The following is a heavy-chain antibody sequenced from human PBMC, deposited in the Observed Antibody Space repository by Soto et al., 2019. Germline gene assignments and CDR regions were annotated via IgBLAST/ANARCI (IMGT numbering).Heavy chain of an antibody. Sequence: QVQLVQSGAEVKKPGSSVKVSCKASGGTFSSYAISWVRQAPGQGLEWIGGIIPIFGTANYAQKFQGRVTITADESTSTAYMELSSLRSEDTAVYYCARGSLAHCGGDCPWGFYWGQGTLVTVSS. J-gene: IGHJ4*02. CDR2: IIPIFGTA. D-gene: IGHD2-21*02. CDR1: GGTFSSYA. CDR3: ARGSLAHCGGDCPWGFY. V-gene: IGHV1-69*01.